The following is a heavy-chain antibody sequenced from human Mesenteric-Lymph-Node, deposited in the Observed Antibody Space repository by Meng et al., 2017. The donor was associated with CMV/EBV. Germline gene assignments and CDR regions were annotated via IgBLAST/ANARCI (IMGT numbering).Heavy chain of an antibody. CDR1: GGSFSGYY. Sequence: CACYGGSFSGYYLSWIRQPPGKGLEWIGEINHSGSTNYNPSLKSRVTISVDTSKNQFSLKLSSVTAADTAVYYCARGLRSGGYWFDPWGLGTLVTVSS. J-gene: IGHJ5*02. CDR3: ARGLRSGGYWFDP. V-gene: IGHV4-34*01. CDR2: INHSGST. D-gene: IGHD3-10*01.